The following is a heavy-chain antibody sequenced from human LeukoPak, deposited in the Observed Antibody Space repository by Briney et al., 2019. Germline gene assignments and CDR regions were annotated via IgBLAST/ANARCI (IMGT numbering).Heavy chain of an antibody. CDR3: ARVYYGSAIDY. CDR2: IYYSGST. Sequence: SETLSLTCTVSGGSISSGGYYWSWVRQHPGKGLEWIGYIYYSGSTYYNPSLKSRVTISVDTSKNQFSLKLSSVTAADTAVYYCARVYYGSAIDYWGQGTLVTVSS. J-gene: IGHJ4*02. V-gene: IGHV4-31*03. D-gene: IGHD3-10*01. CDR1: GGSISSGGYY.